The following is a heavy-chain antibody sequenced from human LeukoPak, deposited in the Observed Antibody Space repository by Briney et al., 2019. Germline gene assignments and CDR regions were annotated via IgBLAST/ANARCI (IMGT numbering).Heavy chain of an antibody. Sequence: GRSLRLSCAASGFTFSSYAMSWVRQAPGKGLEWVSAISGSGGSTYYADSVKGRFTISRDNSKNTLYLQMNSLRAEDTAVYYCAKDYSVVPAVHADPWGQGTLVTVSS. D-gene: IGHD2-2*01. CDR3: AKDYSVVPAVHADP. J-gene: IGHJ5*02. CDR1: GFTFSSYA. CDR2: ISGSGGST. V-gene: IGHV3-23*01.